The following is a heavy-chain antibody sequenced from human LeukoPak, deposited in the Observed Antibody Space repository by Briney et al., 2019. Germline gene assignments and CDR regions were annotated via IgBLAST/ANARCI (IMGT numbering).Heavy chain of an antibody. J-gene: IGHJ4*02. V-gene: IGHV4-59*01. CDR3: ATGRDQYKTGH. D-gene: IGHD3-10*01. CDR1: GGSFSPAH. Sequence: PSETLSLTCTFSGGSFSPAHWSWIRQPPGKGLEWIGVICDNGHTDYNPSLKSRVTISVDTSKRQFSLKLSSLAAADAAVYYCATGRDQYKTGHWGQGTLVTVSS. CDR2: ICDNGHT.